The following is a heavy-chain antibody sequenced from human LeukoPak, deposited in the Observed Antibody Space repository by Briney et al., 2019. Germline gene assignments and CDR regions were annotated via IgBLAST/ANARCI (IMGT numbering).Heavy chain of an antibody. V-gene: IGHV3-23*01. CDR2: INAIGYST. Sequence: GGSLRLSCGASGFNFGTYAMSWVRQAPGKGLEWVSSINAIGYSTEYADSVKGRFTISRDNAQNTLYLQMNSLRAEDTAVYYCTKALVTMIVLVMNQYYSEYWGQGTQVTVSS. J-gene: IGHJ4*02. D-gene: IGHD3-22*01. CDR3: TKALVTMIVLVMNQYYSEY. CDR1: GFNFGTYA.